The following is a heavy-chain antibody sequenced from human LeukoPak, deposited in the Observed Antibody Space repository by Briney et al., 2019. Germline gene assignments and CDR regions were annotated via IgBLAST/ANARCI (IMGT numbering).Heavy chain of an antibody. J-gene: IGHJ1*01. CDR2: ISYDGSNK. CDR1: GFTFSSYA. V-gene: IGHV3-30-3*01. D-gene: IGHD6-19*01. Sequence: PGGSLRLSCAASGFTFSSYAMHWVRQAPGKGLEWVAVISYDGSNKYYADSVKGRFTISRDNSKNTLYLQMNSLRAEDTAVYYCAKDPRSWWALLAVAATGYFQHWGQGTLVTVSS. CDR3: AKDPRSWWALLAVAATGYFQH.